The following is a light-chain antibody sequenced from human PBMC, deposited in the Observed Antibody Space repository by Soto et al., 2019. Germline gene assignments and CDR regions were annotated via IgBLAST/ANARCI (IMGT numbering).Light chain of an antibody. J-gene: IGKJ5*01. V-gene: IGKV3-20*01. CDR2: DTS. CDR1: QSVSSK. CDR3: QQYGTSEII. Sequence: EMGLKHASATLSVSHGTRATLSCRASQSVSSKLAWYQQKPGQAPRLLIHDTSSRASGIPDRFSGSGSGTDFTLTISRLETEDFAVFYCQQYGTSEIIFGQGTRLANK.